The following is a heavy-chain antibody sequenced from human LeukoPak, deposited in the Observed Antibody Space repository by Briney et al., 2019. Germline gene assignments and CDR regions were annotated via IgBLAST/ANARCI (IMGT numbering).Heavy chain of an antibody. Sequence: PSETLSLTCTVSGGSISSGGYYWSWIRQHPGKGLEWIGYIYYSGSTYYNPSLKSRVTISVDTSKNQFSLKLSSVTAADTAVYYCGREYSSSWLIDYWGQGTLVTVSS. V-gene: IGHV4-31*03. J-gene: IGHJ4*02. D-gene: IGHD6-13*01. CDR3: GREYSSSWLIDY. CDR2: IYYSGST. CDR1: GGSISSGGYY.